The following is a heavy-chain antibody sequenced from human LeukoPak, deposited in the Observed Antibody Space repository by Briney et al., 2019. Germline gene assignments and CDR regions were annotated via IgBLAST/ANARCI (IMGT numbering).Heavy chain of an antibody. CDR2: INPNSGGT. CDR3: AREGGVVPAAMPLDY. D-gene: IGHD2-2*01. CDR1: GYTFTGYY. Sequence: ASVKVSCKASGYTFTGYYMHWVRQAPGQGLEWMGWINPNSGGTNYAQKFQGRVTMTRDTSISTAYMELSRLRSDDTAVYYCAREGGVVPAAMPLDYWGQGTLVTVSS. J-gene: IGHJ4*02. V-gene: IGHV1-2*02.